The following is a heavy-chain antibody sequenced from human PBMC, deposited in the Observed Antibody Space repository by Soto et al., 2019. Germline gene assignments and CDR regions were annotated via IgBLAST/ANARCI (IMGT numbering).Heavy chain of an antibody. D-gene: IGHD6-13*01. CDR2: ISGSGNSI. J-gene: IGHJ6*02. CDR3: ARGEGSWSSHGIDV. V-gene: IGHV3-48*03. Sequence: VGSLRLSCAASGFFFSYYGMNWVRQAPGKGLEWVSYISGSGNSISYADSMKGRFTISRDNAKNSLYLQMISLRAEDTAVYYCARGEGSWSSHGIDVWGQGTTVTVSS. CDR1: GFFFSYYG.